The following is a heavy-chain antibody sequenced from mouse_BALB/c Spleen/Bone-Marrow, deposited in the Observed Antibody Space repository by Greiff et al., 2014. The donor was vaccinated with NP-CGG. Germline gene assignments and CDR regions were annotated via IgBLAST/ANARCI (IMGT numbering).Heavy chain of an antibody. CDR2: IWADGST. V-gene: IGHV2-9*02. D-gene: IGHD1-2*01. Sequence: VKLMESGPGLVAPSQSLSISCTVSGFSLTCYGVHWVRQPPGKGLEWLGVIWADGSTNYNSALMSRLSISKDNSKSQVFLKMNSLQTDDTAMYYCARITTATGAMDYWGQGTSVTVSS. CDR1: GFSLTCYG. CDR3: ARITTATGAMDY. J-gene: IGHJ4*01.